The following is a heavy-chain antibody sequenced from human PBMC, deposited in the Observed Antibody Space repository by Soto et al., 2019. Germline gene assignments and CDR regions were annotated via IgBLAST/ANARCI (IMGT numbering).Heavy chain of an antibody. CDR3: ARARAVVPRGWSDS. CDR1: SGSMYSGGYY. J-gene: IGHJ5*01. CDR2: IYYSGTS. Sequence: SETLSLTCTVSSGSMYSGGYYWSWLRQHPGKGLEWIGFIYYSGTSYYNPSLQSRVTIFVDPSKNQFSLRLTSVTAADTAVYYCARARAVVPRGWSDSWGQAPMVTV. V-gene: IGHV4-31*03. D-gene: IGHD3-10*01.